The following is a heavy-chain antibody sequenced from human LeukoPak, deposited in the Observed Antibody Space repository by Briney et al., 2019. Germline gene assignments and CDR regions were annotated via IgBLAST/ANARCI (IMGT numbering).Heavy chain of an antibody. V-gene: IGHV3-30*03. D-gene: IGHD6-19*01. Sequence: PGGSLRLSCAASGFAFSTYGMHWVRQAPGRGLEWVATISYDGNNKYYADSVKGRFTISRDNAENSLYLQMNSLRAEDTAIYYCARDQWLAYYYHGMDVWGQGTTVTVSS. J-gene: IGHJ6*02. CDR3: ARDQWLAYYYHGMDV. CDR2: ISYDGNNK. CDR1: GFAFSTYG.